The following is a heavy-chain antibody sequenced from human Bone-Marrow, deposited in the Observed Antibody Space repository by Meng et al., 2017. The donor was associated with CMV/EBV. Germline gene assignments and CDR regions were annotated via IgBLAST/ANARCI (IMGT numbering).Heavy chain of an antibody. D-gene: IGHD5-18*01. CDR3: ARIHGYSYGPNYGMDV. CDR2: IYWTDDK. CDR1: GFSLSTSGVT. J-gene: IGHJ6*02. Sequence: SGPTLVKPTQTLTLTCTFSGFSLSTSGVTVGWIRQPPGRALEWLALIYWTDDKLYSPSLKTRLTITKDTSKNQVVLTMTNMDPVDTATYYCARIHGYSYGPNYGMDVWGQGTTVTVYS. V-gene: IGHV2-5*01.